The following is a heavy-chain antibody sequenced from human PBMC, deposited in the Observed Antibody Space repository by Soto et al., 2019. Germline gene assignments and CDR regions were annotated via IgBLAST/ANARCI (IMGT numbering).Heavy chain of an antibody. D-gene: IGHD6-19*01. V-gene: IGHV3-13*01. CDR1: GFIFSSYD. J-gene: IGHJ3*02. CDR2: IGTAGDT. CDR3: ARDPSGWGLDI. Sequence: EVQLVESGGGLVQPGGSLRLACAASGFIFSSYDMHWFRQATGKDLEWVSAIGTAGDTHYLASVKGRFTISRDNDRNSLYLQMNSLTAAATAVYYCARDPSGWGLDIWGQGTMVTVSS.